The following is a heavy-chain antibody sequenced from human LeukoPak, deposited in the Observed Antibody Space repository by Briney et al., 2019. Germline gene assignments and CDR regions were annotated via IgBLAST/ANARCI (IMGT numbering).Heavy chain of an antibody. CDR3: AKWGDYDVLTGYYVPDY. CDR1: GFIFSNYG. Sequence: GGSLRLSCAASGFIFSNYGIHWVRQAPGKGLDWVAFISGDETEKYYADSVKGRFTISRDNSKSTLYLQMNSLRAEDTALYYCAKWGDYDVLTGYYVPDYWGQGTLVTVSS. V-gene: IGHV3-33*05. D-gene: IGHD3-9*01. J-gene: IGHJ4*02. CDR2: ISGDETEK.